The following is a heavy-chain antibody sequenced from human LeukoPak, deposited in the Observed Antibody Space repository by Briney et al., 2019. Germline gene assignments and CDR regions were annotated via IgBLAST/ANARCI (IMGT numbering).Heavy chain of an antibody. D-gene: IGHD2-2*01. CDR1: GGSFSGYY. Sequence: SETLSLTCAVYGGSFSGYYWSRIRQPPGKGLEWIGEINHSGSTNYNPSLKSRVTISVDTSKNQFSLKLSSVTAADTAVYYCARLKRRGVPAAMDYWGQGTLVTVSS. CDR2: INHSGST. J-gene: IGHJ4*02. V-gene: IGHV4-34*01. CDR3: ARLKRRGVPAAMDY.